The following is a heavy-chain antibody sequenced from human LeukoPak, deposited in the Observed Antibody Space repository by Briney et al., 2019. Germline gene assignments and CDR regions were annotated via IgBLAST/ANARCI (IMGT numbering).Heavy chain of an antibody. CDR1: GLTFTNAW. D-gene: IGHD3-22*01. CDR3: AKIATYYYDSGGYY. J-gene: IGHJ4*02. CDR2: ITDSGGDT. V-gene: IGHV3-23*01. Sequence: GGSLRLSCATSGLTFTNAWMSWFRQAPGKGLEWVSGITDSGGDTYYADSVKGRFTISRDNSKNTLYLQMNSLRAEDTAVYYCAKIATYYYDSGGYYWGQGTLVTVSS.